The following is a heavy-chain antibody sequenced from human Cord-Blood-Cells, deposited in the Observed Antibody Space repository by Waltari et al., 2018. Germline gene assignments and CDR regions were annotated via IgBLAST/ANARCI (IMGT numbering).Heavy chain of an antibody. V-gene: IGHV3-30*18. Sequence: QVQLVESGGGVVQPGRSLRLSCAASGFTFSSYGMHWVRQAPGKGLEWVAVISYDGSNKYYADSVKGRFTISRDNSKNTLYLQVNSLRAEDTAVYYCAKDRDGGNFDYWGQGTLVTVSS. CDR3: AKDRDGGNFDY. J-gene: IGHJ4*02. D-gene: IGHD3-16*01. CDR1: GFTFSSYG. CDR2: ISYDGSNK.